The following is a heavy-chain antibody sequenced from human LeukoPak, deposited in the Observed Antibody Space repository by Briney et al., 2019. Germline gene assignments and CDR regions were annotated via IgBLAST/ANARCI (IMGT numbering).Heavy chain of an antibody. Sequence: GGSLRLSCAASGFTVSSNYMSWVRQAPGKGLEWVSVIYSGGRTSYADSVKGRFTISRDNSKNTLYLQMNSLRAEDTAVYFCAREISMVRGVIIEGSSGMDVWGQGTVVTVSS. V-gene: IGHV3-66*01. CDR3: AREISMVRGVIIEGSSGMDV. CDR2: IYSGGRT. J-gene: IGHJ6*02. D-gene: IGHD3-10*01. CDR1: GFTVSSNY.